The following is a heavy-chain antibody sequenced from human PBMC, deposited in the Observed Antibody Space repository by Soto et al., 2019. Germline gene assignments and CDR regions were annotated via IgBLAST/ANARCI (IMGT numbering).Heavy chain of an antibody. V-gene: IGHV4-59*01. CDR1: GGSIRSYY. CDR3: ARISSVDPYGYVNGGLDV. D-gene: IGHD5-18*01. CDR2: FYHSGNS. Sequence: SETLSLTCSVSGGSIRSYYWSWIRQSPEKGLEWIGYFYHSGNSNYNPSLKSRITISIDPSKNQLSLSLRSVTAADTPVYSCARISSVDPYGYVNGGLDVWGQGTTVTVSS. J-gene: IGHJ6*02.